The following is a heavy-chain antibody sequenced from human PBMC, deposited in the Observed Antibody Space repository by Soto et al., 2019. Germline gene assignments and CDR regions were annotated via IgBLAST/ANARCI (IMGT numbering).Heavy chain of an antibody. CDR1: GGTFSSYA. CDR2: IIPIFGTA. D-gene: IGHD4-4*01. V-gene: IGHV1-69*06. CDR3: ARAPKMTTVTLIDDYYYYGMDV. J-gene: IGHJ6*02. Sequence: QVQLVQSGAEVKKPGSSVKVSCKASGGTFSSYAISWVRQAPGQGLEWMGGIIPIFGTANYAQKFQGRVTITADKSTSTAYMELSSLRSEDTAVYYCARAPKMTTVTLIDDYYYYGMDVWGQGTTVTVPS.